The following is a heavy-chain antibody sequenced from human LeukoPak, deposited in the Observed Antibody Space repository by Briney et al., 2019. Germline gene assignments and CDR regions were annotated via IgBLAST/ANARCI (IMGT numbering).Heavy chain of an antibody. CDR2: IHYSGSS. D-gene: IGHD2-8*01. CDR3: ALAPNSNWFDF. V-gene: IGHV4-59*03. J-gene: IGHJ5*01. Sequence: SETLSLTCTVSGDSTSNFYWNWIRQSPGKGLEWIGNIHYSGSSVYNPSLKSRGTISIDTYRRQFFLKLNSVTAADTAVYFCALAPNSNWFDFWGPGTLVTVSS. CDR1: GDSTSNFY.